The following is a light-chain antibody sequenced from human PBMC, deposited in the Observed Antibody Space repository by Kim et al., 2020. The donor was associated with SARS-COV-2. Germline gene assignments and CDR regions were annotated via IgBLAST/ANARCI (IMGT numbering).Light chain of an antibody. V-gene: IGKV1-5*03. J-gene: IGKJ4*01. CDR1: QSISSW. Sequence: DIQMTQSPSTLSASVGDRVTITCRASQSISSWLAWYQQKPGKAPKLLIYKASSLESGVPSRFSGSGSGTEFTLTISSLQPDDFATYYCQQYNSYSPATFGGGTKLEIK. CDR3: QQYNSYSPAT. CDR2: KAS.